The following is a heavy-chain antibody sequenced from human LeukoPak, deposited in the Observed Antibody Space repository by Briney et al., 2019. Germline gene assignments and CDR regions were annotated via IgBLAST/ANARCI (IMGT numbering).Heavy chain of an antibody. J-gene: IGHJ4*02. CDR1: GGSISSSSYY. D-gene: IGHD6-13*01. CDR2: INHSGST. V-gene: IGHV4-39*01. CDR3: ARHEQQLVYYFDY. Sequence: SETLSLTCTVSGGSISSSSYYWGWIRQPPGKGLEWIGEINHSGSTNYNPSLKSRVTISVDTSKNQFSLKLSSVTAADTAVYYCARHEQQLVYYFDYWGQGTLVTVSS.